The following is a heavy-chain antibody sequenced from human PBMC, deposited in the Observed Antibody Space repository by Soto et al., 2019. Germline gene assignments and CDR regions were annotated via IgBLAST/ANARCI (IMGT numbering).Heavy chain of an antibody. CDR1: GYTLTELS. Sequence: ASVKVSCKVSGYTLTELSMHWVRQAPGKGLEWMGGFDPEDGETIYAQKFQGRVTMTEDTSTDTAYMELSSLRSEDTAVYYCATGPHCSGGSCYSETYNWFDPWGQGTLVTVSS. V-gene: IGHV1-24*01. D-gene: IGHD2-15*01. J-gene: IGHJ5*02. CDR3: ATGPHCSGGSCYSETYNWFDP. CDR2: FDPEDGET.